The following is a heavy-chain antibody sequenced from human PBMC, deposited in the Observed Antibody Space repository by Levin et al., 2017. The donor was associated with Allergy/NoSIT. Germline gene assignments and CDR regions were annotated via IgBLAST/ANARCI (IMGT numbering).Heavy chain of an antibody. CDR3: ARSEGILKYCSGGSCYAFDS. CDR2: IYYSGST. Sequence: SQTLSLTCIVSGDSIRSDNYYWGWIRQPPGKGLEWIGNIYYSGSTYHNPSLRSRLTMSVDTSKNQFPLKLTSVTAADTAVYFCARSEGILKYCSGGSCYAFDSWGQGTLVTVSS. D-gene: IGHD2-15*01. V-gene: IGHV4-39*01. CDR1: GDSIRSDNYY. J-gene: IGHJ4*02.